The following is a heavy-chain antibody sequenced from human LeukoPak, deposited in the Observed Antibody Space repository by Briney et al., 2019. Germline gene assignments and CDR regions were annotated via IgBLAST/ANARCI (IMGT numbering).Heavy chain of an antibody. CDR2: IYYSGRT. Sequence: SETLSLTCTVSGGSISSDYWSWIRQPPGRGLEWIGYIYYSGRTYYNPSLKSRITISVDTSKNQFSLKLSSVTAADTAVYYCARGFYSPHYWGQGTLVSVSS. V-gene: IGHV4-59*01. J-gene: IGHJ4*02. CDR1: GGSISSDY. D-gene: IGHD4-11*01. CDR3: ARGFYSPHY.